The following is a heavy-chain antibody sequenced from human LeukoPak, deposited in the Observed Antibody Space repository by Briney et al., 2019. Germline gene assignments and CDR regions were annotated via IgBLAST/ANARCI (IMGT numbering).Heavy chain of an antibody. CDR1: GYTFTGYY. D-gene: IGHD1-14*01. Sequence: ASVKVSCTASGYTFTGYYMHWVRQAPGQGLEWMGRIHPNSGGTNYEQKSQGRITMTRDTSISTAYMELSRLTSDDTAVYYCARRTAEDLDYWGQGTLVTVSS. CDR3: ARRTAEDLDY. CDR2: IHPNSGGT. V-gene: IGHV1-2*06. J-gene: IGHJ4*02.